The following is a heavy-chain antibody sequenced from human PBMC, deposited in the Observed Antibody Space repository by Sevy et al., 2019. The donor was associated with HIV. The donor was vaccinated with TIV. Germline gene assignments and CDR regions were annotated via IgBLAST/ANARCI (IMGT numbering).Heavy chain of an antibody. V-gene: IGHV3-7*03. CDR2: INQDGTTT. Sequence: GGSLRLSCVASGLIFDSFWMSWVRQVPGKGLEWVANINQDGTTTYYLGSVRGRFTISRDNARKSVYLQMNRLQVEDTATYFCVGRRYRVGHSWSYFFDFWGQGTPVTVSS. J-gene: IGHJ4*02. CDR1: GLIFDSFW. CDR3: VGRRYRVGHSWSYFFDF. D-gene: IGHD5-18*01.